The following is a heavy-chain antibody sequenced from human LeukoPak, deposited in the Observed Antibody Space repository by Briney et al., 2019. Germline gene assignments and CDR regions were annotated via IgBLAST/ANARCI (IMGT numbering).Heavy chain of an antibody. V-gene: IGHV5-51*01. J-gene: IGHJ4*02. CDR2: ICPGDYET. CDR1: GYSFSNYW. Sequence: KGGESLKISCEGSGYSFSNYWIGWVRQMPGKGLEWMGIICPGDYETRYSPSFQGLVTISVDKSISTAYLQWSSLKASDTAMYYCAIPPGYCGNDCSFDHWGQGTLVTVSS. CDR3: AIPPGYCGNDCSFDH. D-gene: IGHD2-21*02.